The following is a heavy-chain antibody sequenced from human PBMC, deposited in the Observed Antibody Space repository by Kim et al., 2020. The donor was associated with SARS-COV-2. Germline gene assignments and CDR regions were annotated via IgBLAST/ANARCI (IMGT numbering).Heavy chain of an antibody. Sequence: SETLSLTCTVSGGSISSSSYYWGWIRQPPGKGLEWIGSIYYSGSTYYNPSLKSRVTISVDTSKNQFSLKLSSVTAADTAVYYCARQGMTTVTTDDAFDIWGQGAMVTLSS. CDR2: IYYSGST. D-gene: IGHD4-17*01. V-gene: IGHV4-39*01. J-gene: IGHJ3*02. CDR3: ARQGMTTVTTDDAFDI. CDR1: GGSISSSSYY.